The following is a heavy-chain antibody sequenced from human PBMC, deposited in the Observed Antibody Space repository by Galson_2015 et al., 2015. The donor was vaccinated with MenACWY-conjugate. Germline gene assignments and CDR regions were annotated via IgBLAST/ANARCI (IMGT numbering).Heavy chain of an antibody. CDR3: ARSTVAGAFDY. CDR1: GYTFTSYG. J-gene: IGHJ4*02. D-gene: IGHD6-19*01. CDR2: IIPIFGTA. V-gene: IGHV1-69*06. Sequence: SVKVSCKASGYTFTSYGISWVRQAPGQGLEWMGWIIPIFGTANYAQKFQGRVTITADKSTSTAYMELSSLRSEDTAVYYCARSTVAGAFDYWGQGTLVTVSS.